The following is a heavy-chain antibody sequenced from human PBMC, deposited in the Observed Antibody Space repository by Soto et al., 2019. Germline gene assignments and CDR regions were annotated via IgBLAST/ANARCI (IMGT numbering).Heavy chain of an antibody. J-gene: IGHJ4*02. CDR1: GFTFSSYA. CDR2: ISGSGGST. Sequence: GGSLRLSCAASGFTFSSYAMSWVRQAPGKGLEWVSAISGSGGSTYYADSVKGRFTISRDNSKNTLYLQMNSLRAEDTAVYYWAKDLGIPRTFHFDYWGEGTLVTVSS. V-gene: IGHV3-23*01. CDR3: AKDLGIPRTFHFDY. D-gene: IGHD1-26*01.